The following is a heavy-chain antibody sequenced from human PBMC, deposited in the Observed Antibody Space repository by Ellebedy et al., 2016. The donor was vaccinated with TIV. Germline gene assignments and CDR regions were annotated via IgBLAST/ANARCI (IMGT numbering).Heavy chain of an antibody. CDR1: GFTFSGYG. Sequence: GGSLRLXCAASGFTFSGYGMHWVRQAPGKGLDWVAVISFNGGTIYYADSVEDRFTISRDNYKNTLYVQMNSLRVDDTAVYYCVITGTSGWLRGYWGQGTLVTVSS. CDR2: ISFNGGTI. J-gene: IGHJ4*02. CDR3: VITGTSGWLRGY. V-gene: IGHV3-30*03. D-gene: IGHD6-19*01.